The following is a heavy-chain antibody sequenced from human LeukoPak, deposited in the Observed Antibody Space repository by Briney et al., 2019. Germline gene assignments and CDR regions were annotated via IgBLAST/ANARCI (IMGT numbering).Heavy chain of an antibody. CDR2: IYYSGST. D-gene: IGHD4-11*01. Sequence: SQTLSLTCTVSGGSISSGGYYWSWIRQHPGKGLEWIGYIYYSGSTYYNPSLKSRVTISVDTSKNQFSLKLSSVTAADTAVYYCARVRYSNYMYYFDYWGQGTLVTVSS. J-gene: IGHJ4*02. CDR1: GGSISSGGYY. CDR3: ARVRYSNYMYYFDY. V-gene: IGHV4-31*03.